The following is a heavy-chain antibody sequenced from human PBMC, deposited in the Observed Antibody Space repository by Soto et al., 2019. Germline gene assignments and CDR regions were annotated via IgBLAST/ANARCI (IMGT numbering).Heavy chain of an antibody. J-gene: IGHJ4*02. V-gene: IGHV1-69*12. CDR2: IIPMFGTA. D-gene: IGHD5-18*01. Sequence: QVQLVQSGAEVKKPESSVKVSCKAPGGTFSTYAISWVRQAPGQGLEWMGGIIPMFGTANYAQRLQDRVTITADESTNTVYMELSSLRSEDTAVYFCASGIQLWLRRINNGYTGWGQGTVVSVSS. CDR1: GGTFSTYA. CDR3: ASGIQLWLRRINNGYTG.